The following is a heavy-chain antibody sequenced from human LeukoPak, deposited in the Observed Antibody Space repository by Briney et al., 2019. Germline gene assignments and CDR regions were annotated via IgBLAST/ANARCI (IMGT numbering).Heavy chain of an antibody. D-gene: IGHD3-22*01. V-gene: IGHV1-2*02. Sequence: ASVKVSCKASGYTFTGYYIHWVRQAPGQGLEWMGWINPNINGTNYAQKFQGRVTMTGDRSISTAYMELSRLRSDDTAVYYCARGGDYYDSSGYYDDAFDIWGQGTMVTVSS. CDR3: ARGGDYYDSSGYYDDAFDI. J-gene: IGHJ3*02. CDR1: GYTFTGYY. CDR2: INPNINGT.